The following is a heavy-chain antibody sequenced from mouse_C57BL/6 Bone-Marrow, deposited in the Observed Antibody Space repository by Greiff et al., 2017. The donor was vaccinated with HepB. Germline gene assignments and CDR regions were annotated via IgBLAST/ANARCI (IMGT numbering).Heavy chain of an antibody. D-gene: IGHD3-3*01. CDR1: GFSLTSYG. CDR3: AKTGQGRRGPFDV. CDR2: IWRGGST. V-gene: IGHV2-5*01. Sequence: QVQLQQSGPGLVQPSQSLSITCTVSGFSLTSYGVHWVRQSPGKGLEWLGVIWRGGSTDYNAAFMSRLSITKDNSKSQVFFKMNSLQADDTAIYYCAKTGQGRRGPFDVWGTGTTVTVSS. J-gene: IGHJ1*03.